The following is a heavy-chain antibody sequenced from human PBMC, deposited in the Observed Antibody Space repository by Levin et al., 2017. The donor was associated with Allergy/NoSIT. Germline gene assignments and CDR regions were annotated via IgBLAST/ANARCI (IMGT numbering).Heavy chain of an antibody. J-gene: IGHJ4*02. CDR2: ISSSSSYT. D-gene: IGHD6-13*01. V-gene: IGHV3-11*06. CDR3: ARVPEAAAGIDY. CDR1: GFTFSDYY. Sequence: PGGSLRLSCAASGFTFSDYYMSWIRQAPGKGLEWVSYISSSSSYTNYADSVKGRFTISRDNAKNSLYLQMNSLRAEDTAVYYCARVPEAAAGIDYWGQGTLVTVSS.